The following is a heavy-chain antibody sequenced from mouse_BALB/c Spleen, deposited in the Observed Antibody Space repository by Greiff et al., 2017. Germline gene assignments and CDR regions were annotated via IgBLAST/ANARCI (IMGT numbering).Heavy chain of an antibody. V-gene: IGHV6-6*02. J-gene: IGHJ2*01. CDR3: TGANWGYFDY. Sequence: EVKVEESGGGLVQPGGSMKLSCVASGFTFSSYWMSWVRQSPEKGLEWVAEIRLKSDNYATHYAESVKGKFTISRDDSKSRLYLQMNSLRAEDTGIYYCTGANWGYFDYWGQGTTLTVSS. D-gene: IGHD4-1*01. CDR2: IRLKSDNYAT. CDR1: GFTFSSYW.